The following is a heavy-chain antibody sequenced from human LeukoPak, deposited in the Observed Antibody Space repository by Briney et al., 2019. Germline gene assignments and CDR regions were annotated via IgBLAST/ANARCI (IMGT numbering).Heavy chain of an antibody. CDR1: GGSISSSSYY. J-gene: IGHJ6*03. V-gene: IGHV4-39*07. Sequence: SETLSLTCTVSGGSISSSSYYWGWIRQPPGKGLEWIGSIYYSESTYYNPSLKSRVTISVDTSKNQFSLKLSSVTAADTAVYYCARERGGFSQGYYYYMDVWGKGTTVTVSS. CDR3: ARERGGFSQGYYYYMDV. CDR2: IYYSEST.